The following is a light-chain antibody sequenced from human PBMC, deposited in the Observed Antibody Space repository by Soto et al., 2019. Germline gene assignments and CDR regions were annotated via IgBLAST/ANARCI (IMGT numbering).Light chain of an antibody. CDR2: DVS. J-gene: IGLJ1*01. V-gene: IGLV2-14*03. Sequence: QSDLTQPASVSGSPGQSITISCTGASSDVGGFDHVSWYQQHPGKVPRLLIYDVSSRPSGVSDRFSGSKSGNTASLTISGLQAEDEADYYCNSFTTTNTYVFGTGTKVTVL. CDR1: SSDVGGFDH. CDR3: NSFTTTNTYV.